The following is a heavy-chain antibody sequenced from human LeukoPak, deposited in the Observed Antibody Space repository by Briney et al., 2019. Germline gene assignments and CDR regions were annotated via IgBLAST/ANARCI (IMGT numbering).Heavy chain of an antibody. V-gene: IGHV3-7*01. D-gene: IGHD6-19*01. CDR2: INEDGSNK. Sequence: PGGSLRLSCAASGFTFSSYGLHWVRQAPGKGLEWVANINEDGSNKWHLGSVKGRFTVSRDNARNALYLQMNSLRVEDTAVYYCTRVIVAVPGYFDYFDFWGQGALVTVSS. CDR3: TRVIVAVPGYFDYFDF. J-gene: IGHJ4*02. CDR1: GFTFSSYG.